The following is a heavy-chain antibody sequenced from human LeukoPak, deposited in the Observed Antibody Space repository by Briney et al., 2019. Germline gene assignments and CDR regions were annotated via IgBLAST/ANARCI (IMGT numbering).Heavy chain of an antibody. D-gene: IGHD6-19*01. CDR1: GFTFKNYE. V-gene: IGHV3-48*03. CDR2: ISSSCSPI. CDR3: ASGPSVGSGWSPDY. Sequence: GGSLRLSCAASGFTFKNYEMNWVRQAPGKGREGVSYISSSCSPIYYADSVKGRFPISRDKAKHSLYLQMNSLRAEDTAVYYCASGPSVGSGWSPDYWGQGTLVTVSS. J-gene: IGHJ4*02.